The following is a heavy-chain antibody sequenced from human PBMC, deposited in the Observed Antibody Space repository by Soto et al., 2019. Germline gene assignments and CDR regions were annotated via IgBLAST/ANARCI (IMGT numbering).Heavy chain of an antibody. CDR3: ARLVSLLQPIDS. Sequence: HGESLKISCQTSGYTFTNYWIGWVRQMPGGGLEWLGLIFPRDLDVRYSPSFEGQVTISADRSTATALLQWRSLEASDSALYFCARLVSLLQPIDSWGQGTPVTVSS. CDR1: GYTFTNYW. D-gene: IGHD4-4*01. J-gene: IGHJ5*01. CDR2: IFPRDLDV. V-gene: IGHV5-51*01.